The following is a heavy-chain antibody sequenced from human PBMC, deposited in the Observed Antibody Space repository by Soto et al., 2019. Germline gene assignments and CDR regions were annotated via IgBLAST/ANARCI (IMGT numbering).Heavy chain of an antibody. CDR1: GFTFSSYA. CDR2: ISGSGGST. CDR3: AKDVYCSGGSCYYRGKTYYYYGMDV. V-gene: IGHV3-23*01. D-gene: IGHD2-15*01. Sequence: EVQLLESGGGLVQPGGSLRLSCAASGFTFSSYAMSWVRQAPGKGLEWVSAISGSGGSTYYADSVKGRFTISRDNYKNTLYLQMKSLRAEDTAVYYCAKDVYCSGGSCYYRGKTYYYYGMDVWGQGTTVTVSS. J-gene: IGHJ6*02.